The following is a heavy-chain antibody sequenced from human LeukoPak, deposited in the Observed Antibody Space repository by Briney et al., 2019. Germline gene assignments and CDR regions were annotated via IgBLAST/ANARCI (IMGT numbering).Heavy chain of an antibody. J-gene: IGHJ4*02. CDR1: GFTFSSYT. CDR2: IKQDGSKK. D-gene: IGHD3-22*01. V-gene: IGHV3-7*03. CDR3: ATPLDYYDSSGYHQGGD. Sequence: GGSLRLSCAASGFTFSSYTMSWVRQAPGKGLEWVANIKQDGSKKNYVDSVKGRFTISRDNAKNSLYLQMNSLRAEDTAVYYCATPLDYYDSSGYHQGGDWGQGAPVTVSS.